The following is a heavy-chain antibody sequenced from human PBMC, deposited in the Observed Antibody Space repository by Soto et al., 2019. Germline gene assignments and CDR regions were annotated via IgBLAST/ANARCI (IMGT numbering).Heavy chain of an antibody. J-gene: IGHJ3*02. CDR1: GGSFSGYY. CDR2: INHSGST. D-gene: IGHD2-21*02. CDR3: ARVAGGDFDGFDI. Sequence: SETLSLTCAVYGGSFSGYYWSWIRQPPGKGLEWIGGINHSGSTNYNPSLKSRVTISVDTSKNQFSLKLSSVTAADTAVYYCARVAGGDFDGFDIWGQGTMVTVSS. V-gene: IGHV4-34*01.